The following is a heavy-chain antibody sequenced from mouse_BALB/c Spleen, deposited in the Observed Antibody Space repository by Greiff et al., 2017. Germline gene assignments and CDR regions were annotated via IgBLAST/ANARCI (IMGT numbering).Heavy chain of an antibody. J-gene: IGHJ2*01. V-gene: IGHV1S135*01. CDR3: ARDDDQRYYFDY. CDR2: LDPYNGGT. D-gene: IGHD2-3*01. CDR1: GYSFTDYN. Sequence: EVKLMESGPELVKPGASVKVSCTASGYSFTDYNMYWVKQSHGKSLEWIGYLDPYNGGTSYNQKFKGQATLTVDKSSSTVFMHLNSLTSEDSAVYYCARDDDQRYYFDYWGQGTTLTVSS.